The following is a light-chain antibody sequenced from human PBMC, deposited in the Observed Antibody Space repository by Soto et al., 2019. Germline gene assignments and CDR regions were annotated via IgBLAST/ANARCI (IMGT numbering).Light chain of an antibody. J-gene: IGLJ7*01. V-gene: IGLV1-40*01. CDR2: GNS. CDR3: QSYDSSLSGAV. Sequence: QSVLTQPPSVSGAPGQRVTISFTGSSSNIGAGYDVHWYQQLPGTAPKLLIYGNSNRPSGVPDRFSGSKSGTSASLAITGIQAEDAADYYCQSYDSSLSGAVFGGGTPLTVL. CDR1: SSNIGAGYD.